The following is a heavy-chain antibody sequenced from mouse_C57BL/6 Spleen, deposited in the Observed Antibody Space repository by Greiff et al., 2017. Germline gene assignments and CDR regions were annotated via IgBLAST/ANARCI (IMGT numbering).Heavy chain of an antibody. V-gene: IGHV1-22*01. CDR2: INPNNGGT. Sequence: EVQLQQSGPELVKPGASVKMSCKASGYTFTDYDMHWVQQSHGKSLEWIGYINPNNGGTSYNQTFKGKVTLTVNKSSSTAYMDLRSLTSEDSAVYSCARKYYIDYWGQGTTLTVSS. J-gene: IGHJ2*01. CDR1: GYTFTDYD. CDR3: ARKYYIDY.